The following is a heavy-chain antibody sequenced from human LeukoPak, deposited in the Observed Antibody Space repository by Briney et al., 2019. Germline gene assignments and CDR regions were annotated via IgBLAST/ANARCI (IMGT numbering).Heavy chain of an antibody. V-gene: IGHV4-30-4*08. CDR1: GGSISSGDYY. CDR2: IYYSGST. Sequence: SETLSLTCTVSGGSISSGDYYWSRIRQPPGKGLEWIGYIYYSGSTYYNPSLKSRVTISVDTSKNQFSLKLSSVTAADTAVYYCAIAAAGYTHYFDYWGQGTLVTVSS. J-gene: IGHJ4*02. D-gene: IGHD6-13*01. CDR3: AIAAAGYTHYFDY.